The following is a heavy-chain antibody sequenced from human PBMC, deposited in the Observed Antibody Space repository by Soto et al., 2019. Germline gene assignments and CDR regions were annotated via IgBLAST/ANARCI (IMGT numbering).Heavy chain of an antibody. CDR3: ARVGLVTLSYYYYMDV. V-gene: IGHV4-31*03. CDR1: GGSISSGGYY. J-gene: IGHJ6*03. CDR2: IYYSGST. D-gene: IGHD4-4*01. Sequence: PSETLSLTCTVSGGSISSGGYYWSWIRQHPGKGLEWIGYIYYSGSTYYNPSLKSRVTISVDTSKNQFSLKLSSVTAADTAVYYCARVGLVTLSYYYYMDVWGKGTTVTVPS.